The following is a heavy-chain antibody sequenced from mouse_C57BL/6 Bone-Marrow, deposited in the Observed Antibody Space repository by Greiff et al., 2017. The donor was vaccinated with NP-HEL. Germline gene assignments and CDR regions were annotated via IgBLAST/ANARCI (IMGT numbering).Heavy chain of an antibody. Sequence: DVKLVESGGGLVKPGGSLKLSCAASGFTFSSYAMSWVRQTPEKRLEWVATISDGGSYTYYPDNVKGRFTISRDNAKNNLYLQMSHLKSEDTAMYYCARDRNYSHAYWGQGTLVTVSA. CDR1: GFTFSSYA. D-gene: IGHD2-12*01. CDR2: ISDGGSYT. CDR3: ARDRNYSHAY. V-gene: IGHV5-4*01. J-gene: IGHJ3*01.